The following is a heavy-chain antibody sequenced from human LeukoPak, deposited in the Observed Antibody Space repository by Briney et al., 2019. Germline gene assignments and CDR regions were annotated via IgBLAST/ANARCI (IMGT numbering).Heavy chain of an antibody. CDR2: IYYSGRT. Sequence: RPSETLSLTCTVSGGSGSSSSYDCGWVRQPPGKGLEWIGNIYYSGRTYYNPSLRGRVIISIDTSKSHLSLKMTSVTAADMAVYYCARRRHDVTAVFDATGGFDPWGQGILVTVSS. D-gene: IGHD5-18*01. V-gene: IGHV4-39*01. J-gene: IGHJ5*02. CDR1: GGSGSSSSYD. CDR3: ARRRHDVTAVFDATGGFDP.